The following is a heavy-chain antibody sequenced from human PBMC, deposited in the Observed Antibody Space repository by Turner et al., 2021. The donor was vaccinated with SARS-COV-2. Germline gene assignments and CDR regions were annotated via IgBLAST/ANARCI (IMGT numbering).Heavy chain of an antibody. Sequence: QGQPVAYGGGVVQPGRSLRLSCAASGITFSSYVMHWARRAPVKGLEWMAVISDDRSNKYYADGVKGRFTNSSDNSKNTLYLQMNSLRAEDSAVYCCARDSGDFDYWGQGTLVTVSS. D-gene: IGHD3-10*01. V-gene: IGHV3-30-3*01. J-gene: IGHJ4*02. CDR3: ARDSGDFDY. CDR2: ISDDRSNK. CDR1: GITFSSYV.